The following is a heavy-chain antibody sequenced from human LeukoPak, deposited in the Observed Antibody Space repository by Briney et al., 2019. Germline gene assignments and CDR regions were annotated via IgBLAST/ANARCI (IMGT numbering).Heavy chain of an antibody. Sequence: GGSLRLSCAASGFTFSGYWMHWVRQAPGKGLVWVSRINGDGSSTTYAGSVKGRFTISRDNARNTLYLQMNTLRAEDTAVYCCARGGAVPANCFDPWGQGTLVTVSS. V-gene: IGHV3-74*01. CDR1: GFTFSGYW. CDR3: ARGGAVPANCFDP. J-gene: IGHJ5*02. CDR2: INGDGSST. D-gene: IGHD2-2*01.